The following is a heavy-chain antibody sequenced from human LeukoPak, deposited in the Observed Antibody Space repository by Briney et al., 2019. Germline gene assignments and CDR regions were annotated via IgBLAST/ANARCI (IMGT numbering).Heavy chain of an antibody. CDR3: ARVEEKVYSSSWSNWFDP. V-gene: IGHV4-39*01. J-gene: IGHJ5*02. CDR1: GVSISSSYSY. D-gene: IGHD6-13*01. CDR2: IYYSGST. Sequence: PSETLSLTCTVSGVSISSSYSYWGWIRQPPGKGLEWIGNIYYSGSTYYNPSLKSRVTISVDTSKNQFSLKLSSVTAADTAVYYCARVEEKVYSSSWSNWFDPWGQGTLVTVSS.